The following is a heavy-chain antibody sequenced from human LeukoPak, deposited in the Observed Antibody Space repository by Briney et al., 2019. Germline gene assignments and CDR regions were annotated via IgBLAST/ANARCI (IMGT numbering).Heavy chain of an antibody. CDR1: GFTFSSYA. Sequence: PGGSLRLSCAASGFTFSSYAMSWVRQAPGKGLEWVSAISGSGGSTYYADSVKGRFTISRDNSKNTLYLQMNSLRAEDTAVYYCARETRARRDGYNWSFDYWGQGMLVIVSS. V-gene: IGHV3-23*01. CDR2: ISGSGGST. D-gene: IGHD5-24*01. J-gene: IGHJ4*02. CDR3: ARETRARRDGYNWSFDY.